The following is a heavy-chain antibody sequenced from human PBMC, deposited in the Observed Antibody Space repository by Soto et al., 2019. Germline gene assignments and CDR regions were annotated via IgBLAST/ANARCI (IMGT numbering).Heavy chain of an antibody. D-gene: IGHD6-6*01. CDR2: ISGSGGST. J-gene: IGHJ6*02. CDR3: AMPPLEDSSSYYYYYGMDV. V-gene: IGHV3-23*01. CDR1: GFTFSSYA. Sequence: GGSLRLSCAASGFTFSSYAMSWVRQAPGKGLEWVSAISGSGGSTYYADSVKGRFTISRDNSKNTLYLQMNSLRAEDTAVYYCAMPPLEDSSSYYYYYGMDVWGQGTTVNVAS.